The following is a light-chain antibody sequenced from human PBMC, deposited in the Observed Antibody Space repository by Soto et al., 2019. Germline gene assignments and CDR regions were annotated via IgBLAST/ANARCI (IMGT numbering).Light chain of an antibody. V-gene: IGKV1-39*01. CDR2: AAS. J-gene: IGKJ1*01. Sequence: DLQMTQSPSSLSASVGDTVTITCRASQRISTYLNWYQQKPGRAPKLVISAASSLQSGVPTRFSGDGSGTDFTLTISSLQPEDVATYFCQQSSSTLGTFSQGTRV. CDR1: QRISTY. CDR3: QQSSSTLGT.